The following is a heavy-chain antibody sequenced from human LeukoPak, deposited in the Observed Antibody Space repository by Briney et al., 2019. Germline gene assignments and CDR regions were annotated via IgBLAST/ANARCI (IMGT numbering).Heavy chain of an antibody. CDR1: GFTFSDYY. CDR2: ISSSSGYT. CDR3: ARAVPAAMFSYYFDY. Sequence: GGSLRLSCAASGFTFSDYYMSWIRQAPGKGLEWVSYISSSSGYTNYADSVKGRFTISRDNAKNSLYLQMNSLRAEDTAVYYCARAVPAAMFSYYFDYWGQGTLVTVSS. D-gene: IGHD2-2*01. J-gene: IGHJ4*02. V-gene: IGHV3-11*06.